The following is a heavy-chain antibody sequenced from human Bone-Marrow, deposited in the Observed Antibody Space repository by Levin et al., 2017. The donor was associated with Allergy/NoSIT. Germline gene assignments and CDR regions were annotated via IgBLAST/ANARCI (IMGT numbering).Heavy chain of an antibody. CDR3: AKEGPTRGHGYNYVSDY. Sequence: GESLKISCAASGFTFSSYGMHWVRQAPGKGLEWVAVISYDGSNKYYADSVKGRFTISRDNSKNTLYLQMNSLRAEDTAVYYCAKEGPTRGHGYNYVSDYWGQGTLVTVSS. CDR2: ISYDGSNK. J-gene: IGHJ4*02. V-gene: IGHV3-30*18. CDR1: GFTFSSYG. D-gene: IGHD5-24*01.